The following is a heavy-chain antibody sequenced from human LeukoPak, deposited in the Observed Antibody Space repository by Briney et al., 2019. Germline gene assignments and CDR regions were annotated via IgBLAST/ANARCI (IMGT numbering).Heavy chain of an antibody. Sequence: ETSETLSLTCTVSGGSISSSSYYWGWIRQPPGKGLEWIGSIYYSGSTYYNPSLKSRVTISVDTSKNQFSLKLSSVTAADTAVYYCARDRDGNFDYWGQGTLVTVSS. CDR3: ARDRDGNFDY. CDR1: GGSISSSSYY. J-gene: IGHJ4*02. V-gene: IGHV4-39*07. D-gene: IGHD1-1*01. CDR2: IYYSGST.